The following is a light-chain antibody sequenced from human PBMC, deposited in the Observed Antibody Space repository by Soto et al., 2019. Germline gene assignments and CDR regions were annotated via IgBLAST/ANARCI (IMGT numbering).Light chain of an antibody. V-gene: IGLV1-36*01. CDR2: YDD. CDR1: SSNIGNNA. CDR3: AAWDDSLNGVV. Sequence: QSVLTQPPSVSGAPRQRVTNSCSGSSSNIGNNAVNWYQQLPGKAPKLLIYYDDLLPSGVSDRFSGSKSGTSASLAISGLQSEDEADYYCAAWDDSLNGVVFGGGTHLTVL. J-gene: IGLJ2*01.